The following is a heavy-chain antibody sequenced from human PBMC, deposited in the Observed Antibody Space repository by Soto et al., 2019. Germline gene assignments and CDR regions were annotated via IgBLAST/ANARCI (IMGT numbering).Heavy chain of an antibody. J-gene: IGHJ4*02. V-gene: IGHV1-69*01. CDR2: IIPIFGTA. D-gene: IGHD3-3*01. CDR3: ARCDPYYDFWSGSRY. CDR1: GGTFSSYA. Sequence: QVQLVQSGAEVKKPGSSVKVSCKASGGTFSSYAISWVRQAPGQGLEWMGGIIPIFGTANYAQKFQGRVTITADESTSTDYMELSSLRSEDTAVYYCARCDPYYDFWSGSRYWGQGTLVTVSS.